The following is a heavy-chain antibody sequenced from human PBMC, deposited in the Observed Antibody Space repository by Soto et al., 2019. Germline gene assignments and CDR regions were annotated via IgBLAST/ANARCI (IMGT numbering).Heavy chain of an antibody. Sequence: SETLSLTCTVSGGSISSSSYYWGWIRQPPGKGLEWIGSIYYSGSTYYNPSLKSRVTISVDTSKNQFSLKLSSVTAADTAVYYCASTNYYDSSGYYRGYAFDIWGQGTMVTVSS. CDR2: IYYSGST. J-gene: IGHJ3*02. D-gene: IGHD3-22*01. CDR3: ASTNYYDSSGYYRGYAFDI. V-gene: IGHV4-39*01. CDR1: GGSISSSSYY.